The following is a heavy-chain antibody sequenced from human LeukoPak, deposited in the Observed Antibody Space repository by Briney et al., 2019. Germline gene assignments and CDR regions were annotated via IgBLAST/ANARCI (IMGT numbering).Heavy chain of an antibody. CDR3: ARDRARWAVAGTLSWGY. D-gene: IGHD6-19*01. V-gene: IGHV1-2*02. J-gene: IGHJ4*02. CDR1: GYTFTGYY. Sequence: ASVKVSCKASGYTFTGYYIHWVRQAPGQGLEWMGWINPNSGGTNFAQKFQGRVTMTRDTSISTAYMEVNRLISDDMAVYYCARDRARWAVAGTLSWGYWGQGTLVTASS. CDR2: INPNSGGT.